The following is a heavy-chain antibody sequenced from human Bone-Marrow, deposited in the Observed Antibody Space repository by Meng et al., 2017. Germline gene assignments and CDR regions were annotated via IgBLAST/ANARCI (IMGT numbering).Heavy chain of an antibody. Sequence: GESLKISCAASGFTFSSYGMHWVRQAPGKGLEWVAVIWYDGTNKYYADSVKGRFTISRDNSKNTLYLQMNSLRAEDTAVYYCARDWDDGDYYFDYWGQGTLVTVPQ. D-gene: IGHD1-26*01. CDR3: ARDWDDGDYYFDY. CDR1: GFTFSSYG. V-gene: IGHV3-33*01. J-gene: IGHJ4*02. CDR2: IWYDGTNK.